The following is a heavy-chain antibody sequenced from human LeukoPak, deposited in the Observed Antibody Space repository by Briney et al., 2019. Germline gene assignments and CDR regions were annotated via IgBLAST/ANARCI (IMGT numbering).Heavy chain of an antibody. V-gene: IGHV3-23*01. J-gene: IGHJ4*02. Sequence: PGGSLRLSCAASGFTFRIYDMSWVRQAPGKGLEWVSAISGSGGSTYYADAVKGRLTLARDHSKNTLYLQMNSLRAEDPAVYYCAKDHSHTATTGFEDYWGQRTLVTVSS. CDR2: ISGSGGST. D-gene: IGHD5-18*01. CDR3: AKDHSHTATTGFEDY. CDR1: GFTFRIYD.